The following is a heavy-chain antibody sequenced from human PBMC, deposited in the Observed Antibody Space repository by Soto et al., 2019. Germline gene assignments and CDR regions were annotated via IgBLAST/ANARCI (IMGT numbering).Heavy chain of an antibody. V-gene: IGHV1-69*10. Sequence: SVKVSCKASGGTFSSYAISWVRQAPGQGLEWMGGIIPILGIANYAQKFQGRVTITADKSTSTAYMELSSLRSEDTALYYCARAREHSSGWYFDYYGMDVWSQGT. J-gene: IGHJ6*02. CDR2: IIPILGIA. D-gene: IGHD6-19*01. CDR3: ARAREHSSGWYFDYYGMDV. CDR1: GGTFSSYA.